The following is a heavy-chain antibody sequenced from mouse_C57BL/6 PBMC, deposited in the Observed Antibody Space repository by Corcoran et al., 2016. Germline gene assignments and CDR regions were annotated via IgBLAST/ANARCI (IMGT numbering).Heavy chain of an antibody. J-gene: IGHJ1*03. D-gene: IGHD2-4*01. Sequence: QVQLKQSGAELVRPGASVKLSCKASGYTFTDYYINWVKQRPGQGLEWIARIYPGSGNTYYNEKFKGKATLTAEKSSSTAYMQPSSLTSEDSAVYFCALYEYDGWYFDVWGTGTTVTVSS. CDR1: GYTFTDYY. V-gene: IGHV1-76*01. CDR2: IYPGSGNT. CDR3: ALYEYDGWYFDV.